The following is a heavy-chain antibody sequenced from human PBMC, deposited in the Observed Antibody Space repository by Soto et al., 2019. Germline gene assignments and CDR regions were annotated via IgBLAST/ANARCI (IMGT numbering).Heavy chain of an antibody. CDR2: IYYSGNT. Sequence: PSETLSLTCSVSGGSISSGYYYWSWIRQPPGKGLEWIGNIYYSGNTYYNPSLKSRVTISVDTSKNQFSLKLSSVTAADTAVYYCARGGYYYGSGTSHPPYYYYGMDVWGQGTTVTVSS. CDR1: GGSISSGYYY. V-gene: IGHV4-30-4*01. D-gene: IGHD3-10*01. J-gene: IGHJ6*02. CDR3: ARGGYYYGSGTSHPPYYYYGMDV.